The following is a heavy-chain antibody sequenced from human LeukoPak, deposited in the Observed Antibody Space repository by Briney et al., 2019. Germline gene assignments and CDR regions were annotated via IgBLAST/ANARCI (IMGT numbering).Heavy chain of an antibody. CDR2: INPNSGGT. V-gene: IGHV1-2*02. Sequence: ASVKFSCKASGYTLTGYYMHWVRQAPGQGLEWMGWINPNSGGTNYAQKFQGRVTMTRDTSISTAYMELSRLRSDDTAVYYCARDLGGYSGPGGYWGQGTLVTVSS. D-gene: IGHD2-15*01. CDR3: ARDLGGYSGPGGY. CDR1: GYTLTGYY. J-gene: IGHJ4*02.